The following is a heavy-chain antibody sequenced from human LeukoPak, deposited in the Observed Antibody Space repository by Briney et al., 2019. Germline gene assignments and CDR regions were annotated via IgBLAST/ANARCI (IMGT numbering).Heavy chain of an antibody. V-gene: IGHV3-23*01. Sequence: GGSLRLSCAASGFTFSSYAMSGVRQAPGKGPDWVSAISGIGGSPYYADSVKGLFTISRDNSKNTVFMQMNSLRAEDSAVYYCAKDRYYYDSSGYPYFDYWGQGTLVTVSS. J-gene: IGHJ4*02. D-gene: IGHD3-22*01. CDR3: AKDRYYYDSSGYPYFDY. CDR2: ISGIGGSP. CDR1: GFTFSSYA.